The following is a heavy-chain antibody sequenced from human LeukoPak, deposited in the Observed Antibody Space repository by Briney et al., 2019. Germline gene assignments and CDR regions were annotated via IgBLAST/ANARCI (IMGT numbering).Heavy chain of an antibody. CDR1: GGSISSGGYY. CDR3: AREWSSGNAFDI. J-gene: IGHJ3*02. CDR2: IYSTGST. Sequence: SETLSLACTVSGGSISSGGYYWSWIRQPAGKGLEYLGRIYSTGSTNYNPSLRSRVTISVDTSKNHFSLKLSSVTAADTAVYYCAREWSSGNAFDIWGQGTMVTVSS. D-gene: IGHD3-10*01. V-gene: IGHV4-61*02.